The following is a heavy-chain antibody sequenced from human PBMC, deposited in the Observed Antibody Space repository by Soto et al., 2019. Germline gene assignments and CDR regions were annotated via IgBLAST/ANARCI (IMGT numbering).Heavy chain of an antibody. V-gene: IGHV4-31*06. J-gene: IGHJ4*02. D-gene: IGHD3-22*01. Sequence: SETLSLTCTVSGGSISRGSDYGSWTRLHPGKGLEWIGYIYYSGRTYYNPSLESRVTISVDTSKNQFSLKLSSVTAADTAVYYCMLGSGWKDFDYWGQGTLVTVS. CDR1: GGSISRGSDY. CDR2: IYYSGRT. CDR3: MLGSGWKDFDY.